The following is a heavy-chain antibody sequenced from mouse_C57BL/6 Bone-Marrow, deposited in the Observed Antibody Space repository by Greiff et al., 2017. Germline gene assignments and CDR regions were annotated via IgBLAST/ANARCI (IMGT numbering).Heavy chain of an antibody. V-gene: IGHV1-64*01. CDR1: GYTFTSYW. D-gene: IGHD4-1*01. J-gene: IGHJ2*01. CDR2: IHPNSGST. CDR3: ARSDGTPYFDY. Sequence: QVQLQQPGAELVKPGASVKLSCKASGYTFTSYWMHWVKQRPGQGLEWIGMIHPNSGSTNYNEKFKSKATLTVDKSSSTAYMQLSSLTSDDSAVYYCARSDGTPYFDYWGQGTTLTVSS.